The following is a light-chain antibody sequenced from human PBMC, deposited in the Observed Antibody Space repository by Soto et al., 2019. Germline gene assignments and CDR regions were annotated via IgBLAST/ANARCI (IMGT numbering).Light chain of an antibody. CDR2: GSA. CDR3: HQYCSLPIT. CDR1: QSVSSSF. Sequence: ENVLTQSPGTLSLSPGERATLSCRASQSVSSSFVAWYQQKPGQAPRLVIYGSASSATGIPDRFSGSGSGTDFTLTISRLEPEDFAVYYCHQYCSLPITFGQGTRLESK. V-gene: IGKV3-20*01. J-gene: IGKJ5*01.